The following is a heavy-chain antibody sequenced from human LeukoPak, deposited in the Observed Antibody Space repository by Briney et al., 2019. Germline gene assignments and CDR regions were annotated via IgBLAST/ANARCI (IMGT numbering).Heavy chain of an antibody. CDR3: ARDNYYDTSGYFDY. Sequence: TSETLSLTCTVSGGSISSYYWSWIRQPPGKGLEWIGRIYTSGSTTYNPSLKSRVTISVDTSKNQFSLKLSSVSAADTAVYYCARDNYYDTSGYFDYWGQGTLVTVSS. CDR2: IYTSGST. V-gene: IGHV4-4*08. CDR1: GGSISSYY. D-gene: IGHD3-22*01. J-gene: IGHJ4*02.